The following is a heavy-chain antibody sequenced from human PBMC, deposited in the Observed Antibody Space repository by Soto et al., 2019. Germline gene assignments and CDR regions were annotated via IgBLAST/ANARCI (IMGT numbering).Heavy chain of an antibody. Sequence: PGGSLRLSCAASGFTFSSYSMNWVRQAPGKGLEWVSSISSSSSYIYYADSVKGRFTISRDNAKNSLYLQMNSLRAEGTAVYYCARSGHCSSTSCHPPWFDPWGQGTLVTVSS. CDR3: ARSGHCSSTSCHPPWFDP. J-gene: IGHJ5*02. CDR2: ISSSSSYI. CDR1: GFTFSSYS. V-gene: IGHV3-21*01. D-gene: IGHD2-2*01.